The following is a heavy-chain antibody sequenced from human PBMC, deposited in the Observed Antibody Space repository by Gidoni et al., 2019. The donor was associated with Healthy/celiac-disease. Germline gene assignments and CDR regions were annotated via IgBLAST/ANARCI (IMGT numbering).Heavy chain of an antibody. CDR2: IWYDGSNK. Sequence: QVQLVESGGGVVQPGRSLRLSCAASGFTFSSYGMHWVRQAPGKGLEWVAVIWYDGSNKYYADSVKGRFTISRDNSKNTLYLQMNSLRAEDTAVYYCASGPDYYDSSGYDRTFDYWGQGTLVTVSS. J-gene: IGHJ4*02. CDR3: ASGPDYYDSSGYDRTFDY. V-gene: IGHV3-33*01. CDR1: GFTFSSYG. D-gene: IGHD3-22*01.